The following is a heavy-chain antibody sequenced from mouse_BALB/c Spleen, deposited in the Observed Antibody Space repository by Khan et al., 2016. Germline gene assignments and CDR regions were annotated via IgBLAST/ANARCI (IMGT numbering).Heavy chain of an antibody. CDR2: ISYDGSN. D-gene: IGHD1-1*01. V-gene: IGHV3-6*02. CDR3: ARDPLYYYGSRYWYFDV. Sequence: EVQLQESGPGLVKPSQSLSLTCSVTGYSITSGYYWNWIRQFPGNKLEWMGYISYDGSNNYNPSLKNRISITRDTSKNQFFLKLNSVTTEDTATYYCARDPLYYYGSRYWYFDVWGAGTTVTVSS. J-gene: IGHJ1*01. CDR1: GYSITSGYY.